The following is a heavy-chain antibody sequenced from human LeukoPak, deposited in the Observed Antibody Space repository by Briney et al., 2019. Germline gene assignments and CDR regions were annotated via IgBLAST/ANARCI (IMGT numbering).Heavy chain of an antibody. Sequence: GSSVKVSCKASGGTFSSYAINWVRQAPGQGLEWMGGIIPIFGTANYAQKFQGRVTITTDESTSTAYMELSSLRSEDTAVYYCARDRYYYDSSFDYWGQGTLVTVSS. J-gene: IGHJ4*02. V-gene: IGHV1-69*05. CDR2: IIPIFGTA. CDR3: ARDRYYYDSSFDY. D-gene: IGHD3-22*01. CDR1: GGTFSSYA.